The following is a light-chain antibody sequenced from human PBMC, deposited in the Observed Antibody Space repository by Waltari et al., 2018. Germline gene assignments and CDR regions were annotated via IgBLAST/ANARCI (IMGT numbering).Light chain of an antibody. CDR3: SPYAGSNNLV. CDR2: EVS. CDR1: SSDVGGSNY. J-gene: IGLJ2*01. V-gene: IGLV2-8*01. Sequence: QSALTQPPSASGSPGQSVTISCTGTSSDVGGSNYVSWYQQHPGKAPKLMIYEVSKRPSGVPDRFSGSKSSNTASLTVSGLQAEDEADYYCSPYAGSNNLVFGGGTKLTVL.